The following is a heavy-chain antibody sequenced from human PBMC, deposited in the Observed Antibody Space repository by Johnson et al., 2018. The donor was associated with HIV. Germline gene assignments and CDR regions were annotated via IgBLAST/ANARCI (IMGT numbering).Heavy chain of an antibody. D-gene: IGHD4-17*01. CDR2: ISYDGGNK. V-gene: IGHV3-30*04. Sequence: QVQLVESGGGVVQPGRSLRLSCAASGLTFSSYAMHWVRQAPGKGLEWVAGISYDGGNKYYADSVKGRFTISRDNSKNTLYLQMNSLRAEDTAVYYCANMDYGDYVHDAFDIWGQGTMVTVSS. CDR1: GLTFSSYA. CDR3: ANMDYGDYVHDAFDI. J-gene: IGHJ3*02.